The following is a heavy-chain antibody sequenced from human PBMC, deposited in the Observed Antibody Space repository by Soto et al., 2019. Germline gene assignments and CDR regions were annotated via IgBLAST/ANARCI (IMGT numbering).Heavy chain of an antibody. CDR3: AKPVINSCYSSADY. D-gene: IGHD2-15*01. CDR2: INNSGDAT. V-gene: IGHV3-74*01. J-gene: IGHJ4*02. Sequence: PGGSLRLSCAASGFTFSSHWMHWVRQPPGKGLVWVSPINNSGDATYYADSVKARFTISRDSSKNTLYLQMNSLRVEDTAVYFCAKPVINSCYSSADYWGQGTLVTVSS. CDR1: GFTFSSHW.